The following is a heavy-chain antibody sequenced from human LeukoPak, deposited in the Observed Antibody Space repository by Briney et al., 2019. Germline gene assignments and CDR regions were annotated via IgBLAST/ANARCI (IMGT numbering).Heavy chain of an antibody. CDR3: ARHPYDSSGYGALFDY. Sequence: SETLSLTCTVSGGSISSYYWSWIRQPPGKGLEWIGYIYYSGSTNYNPSLKSRVTISVDTSKNQFSLKLSSVTAADTAVYYCARHPYDSSGYGALFDYWGQGTLVTVSS. CDR1: GGSISSYY. V-gene: IGHV4-59*08. D-gene: IGHD3-22*01. CDR2: IYYSGST. J-gene: IGHJ4*02.